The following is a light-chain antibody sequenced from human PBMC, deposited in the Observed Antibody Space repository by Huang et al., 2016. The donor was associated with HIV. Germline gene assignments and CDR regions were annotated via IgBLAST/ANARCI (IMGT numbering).Light chain of an antibody. J-gene: IGKJ1*01. CDR2: DAS. V-gene: IGKV3-11*01. Sequence: EIVLTQSPATLSLSPGEGATLSCRASQSIGSYLAWYQQRPGQAPRLLIYDASIRATGIPARFSGRGSGTDFTFTISSLEPEDFAVYYCQQRNNWPPWTFGQGTKVELK. CDR1: QSIGSY. CDR3: QQRNNWPPWT.